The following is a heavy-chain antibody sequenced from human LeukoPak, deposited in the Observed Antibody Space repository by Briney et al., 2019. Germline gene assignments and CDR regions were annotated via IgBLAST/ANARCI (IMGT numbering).Heavy chain of an antibody. CDR1: GGSVSSGSYY. J-gene: IGHJ4*02. CDR2: IYYSGST. CDR3: ARDPGYSSSWYEYYFDY. V-gene: IGHV4-39*07. D-gene: IGHD6-13*01. Sequence: SETLSLTCTVSGGSVSSGSYYWGWIRQPPGKGLEWIGSIYYSGSTYYNPSLKSRVTISVDTSKNQFSLKLSSVTAADTAVYYCARDPGYSSSWYEYYFDYWGQGTLVTVSS.